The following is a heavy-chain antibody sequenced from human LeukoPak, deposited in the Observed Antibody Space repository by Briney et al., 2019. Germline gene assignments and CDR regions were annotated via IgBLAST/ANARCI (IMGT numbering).Heavy chain of an antibody. CDR1: GFTLSSYA. D-gene: IGHD2-15*01. Sequence: GGSLRLSCAASGFTLSSYAMHWVRQAPGKGLEWVAVISYDGSNKYYADSVKGRFTISRDNSKNTLYLQMNSLRAEDTAVYYCARDQGYCSGGSCYFFHFDYWGQGTLVTVSS. CDR3: ARDQGYCSGGSCYFFHFDY. J-gene: IGHJ4*02. CDR2: ISYDGSNK. V-gene: IGHV3-30*04.